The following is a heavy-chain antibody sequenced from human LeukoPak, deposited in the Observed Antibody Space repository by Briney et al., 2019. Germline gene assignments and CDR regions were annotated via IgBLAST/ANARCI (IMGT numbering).Heavy chain of an antibody. CDR2: INHSGST. Sequence: SETLSLTCTVSGGSISSSSYYWGWIRQPPGKGLEWIGEINHSGSTNYNPSLKSRVTISVDTSKNQFSLKLSSVTAADTAVYYCARKGSSRGSWFDPWGQGTLVTVSS. D-gene: IGHD6-13*01. CDR3: ARKGSSRGSWFDP. CDR1: GGSISSSSYY. V-gene: IGHV4-39*07. J-gene: IGHJ5*02.